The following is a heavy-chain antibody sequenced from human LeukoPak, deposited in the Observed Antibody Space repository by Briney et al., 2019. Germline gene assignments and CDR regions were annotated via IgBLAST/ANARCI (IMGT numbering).Heavy chain of an antibody. CDR1: GYTFTDYY. Sequence: ASVTVSCKAFGYTFTDYYMHWVRQAPGQGLEWMGWINPNSGGTNYAQKFQGRVTMTRDTSISSAYMELSRLRSDDTAVYYCANYGDSQVWGQGTLVTVSS. D-gene: IGHD4-17*01. J-gene: IGHJ4*02. V-gene: IGHV1-2*02. CDR3: ANYGDSQV. CDR2: INPNSGGT.